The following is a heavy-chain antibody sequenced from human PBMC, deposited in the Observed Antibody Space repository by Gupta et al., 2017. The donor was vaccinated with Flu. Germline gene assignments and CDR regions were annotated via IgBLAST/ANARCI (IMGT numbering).Heavy chain of an antibody. CDR3: ARIYCGGDHCYHGYWYFDL. CDR1: GVTFGDYP. J-gene: IGHJ2*01. V-gene: IGHV3-49*04. D-gene: IGHD2-21*01. CDR2: IRTTTYGGTA. Sequence: DVQLVESGGGLVQPGRSLRLACAASGVTFGDYPMAWVRQTPGKGLDWVGFIRTTTYGGTADYAASVQGRFTISRDDSNNIAYLQMNSLKTDDTAVYYCARIYCGGDHCYHGYWYFDLWGRGTLVTVSS.